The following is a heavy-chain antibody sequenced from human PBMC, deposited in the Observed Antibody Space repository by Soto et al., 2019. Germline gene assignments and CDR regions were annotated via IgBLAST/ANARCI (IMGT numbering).Heavy chain of an antibody. D-gene: IGHD2-15*01. J-gene: IGHJ4*02. V-gene: IGHV1-69*12. CDR1: GGTFSTYT. CDR2: ISPGIDIR. Sequence: QVQLVQSGAEVKKPGSSVKVSCKASGGTFSTYTLYWVRQAPGQGLEWMGGISPGIDIRDYAQKFQGRVTITADESTSTVWMQLGTLISEDTAFYDCAGGMCFGGSCYLDVWGQGTLVTVSS. CDR3: AGGMCFGGSCYLDV.